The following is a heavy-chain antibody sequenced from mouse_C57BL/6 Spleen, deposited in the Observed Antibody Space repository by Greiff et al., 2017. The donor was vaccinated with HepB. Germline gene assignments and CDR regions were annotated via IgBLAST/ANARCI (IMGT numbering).Heavy chain of an antibody. Sequence: EVKVEESGEGLVKPGGSLKLSCAASGFTFSSYAMSWVRQTPEKRLEWVAYISSGGDYIYYADTVKGRFTISRDNARNTLYLQMSSLKSEDTAMYYCTRKGNYEYYYAMDYWGQGTSVTVAS. V-gene: IGHV5-9-1*02. CDR2: ISSGGDYI. CDR3: TRKGNYEYYYAMDY. J-gene: IGHJ4*01. CDR1: GFTFSSYA. D-gene: IGHD1-1*01.